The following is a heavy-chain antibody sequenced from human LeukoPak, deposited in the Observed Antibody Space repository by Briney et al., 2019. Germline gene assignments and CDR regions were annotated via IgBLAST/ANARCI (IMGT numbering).Heavy chain of an antibody. V-gene: IGHV3-74*01. Sequence: GGSLRPSCAASGFTFSSYWMHWVRQAPGKGLVWVSRINSDGSSTSYADSVKGRFTISRDNAKNTLYLQMNSLRAEDTAVYYCAREGCSGGSCYRGVFDYWGQGTLVTVSS. J-gene: IGHJ4*02. CDR2: INSDGSST. CDR1: GFTFSSYW. D-gene: IGHD2-15*01. CDR3: AREGCSGGSCYRGVFDY.